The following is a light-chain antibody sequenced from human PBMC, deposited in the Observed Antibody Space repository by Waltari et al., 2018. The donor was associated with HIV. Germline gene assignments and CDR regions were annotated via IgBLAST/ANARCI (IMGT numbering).Light chain of an antibody. CDR1: RSNVGYEY. Sequence: QSVLTQPPSVSAAPGQKVTISCCGHRSNVGYEYCLLYQHPPGTAPKLLIYDNNKRPSGIPDRFSGSKSGTSATLGITGLQTGDEADYYCGTWDSSLSVNWVFGGGTKLTVL. J-gene: IGLJ3*02. CDR2: DNN. CDR3: GTWDSSLSVNWV. V-gene: IGLV1-51*01.